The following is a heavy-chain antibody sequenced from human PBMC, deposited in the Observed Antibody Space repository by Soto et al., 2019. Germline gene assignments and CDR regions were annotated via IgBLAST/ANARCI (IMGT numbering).Heavy chain of an antibody. CDR2: INHRGST. CDR3: AIYTAFDYVFDY. CDR1: GGSISSYY. J-gene: IGHJ4*02. V-gene: IGHV4-59*12. Sequence: LSLTCTVSGGSISSYYWSWIRQPPGKGLEWIGEINHRGSTNYNPSLKGRVTISADASKNQFSLNLTSVTAADTAVYYCAIYTAFDYVFDYWGQGTLVTVSS. D-gene: IGHD5-12*01.